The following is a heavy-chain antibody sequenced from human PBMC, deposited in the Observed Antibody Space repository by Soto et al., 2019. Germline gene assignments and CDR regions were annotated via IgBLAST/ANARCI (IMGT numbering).Heavy chain of an antibody. CDR1: GFTFSSYS. J-gene: IGHJ3*02. CDR3: ARDRIAARRGAFDI. D-gene: IGHD6-6*01. V-gene: IGHV3-21*01. CDR2: ISSSSSYI. Sequence: GGSLRLSCAASGFTFSSYSMNWVRQAPGKGLEWVSSISSSSSYIYYADSVKGRFTISRDNAKNSLYLQMNSLRAEDTAVYYCARDRIAARRGAFDIWGQGTMVTVSS.